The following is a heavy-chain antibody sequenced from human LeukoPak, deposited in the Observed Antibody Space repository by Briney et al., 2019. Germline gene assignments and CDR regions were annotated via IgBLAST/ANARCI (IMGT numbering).Heavy chain of an antibody. V-gene: IGHV3-21*01. CDR3: ARSAASSSRDYYYGMDV. CDR2: INAGANYK. Sequence: PGGSLRLSCAASGFTFTSYTMNWVRQAPGKGLEWLSSINAGANYKNCPDSVKGRFTISRDNARRSLYLQMNSLRAEDTAVYYCARSAASSSRDYYYGMDVWGKGTTVTVSS. CDR1: GFTFTSYT. J-gene: IGHJ6*04. D-gene: IGHD6-13*01.